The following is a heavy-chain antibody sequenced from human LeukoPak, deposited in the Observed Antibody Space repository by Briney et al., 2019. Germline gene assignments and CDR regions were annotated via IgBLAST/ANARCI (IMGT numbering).Heavy chain of an antibody. D-gene: IGHD3-10*02. CDR1: GFAFSSYG. CDR3: AELGITMIGGV. J-gene: IGHJ6*04. Sequence: PGGSLRLSCAASGFAFSSYGMHWVRQAPGKGLEWVAVISYDGSNEYYAGSVKGRFTISRDSSKNTLYLQMNSLRAEDTAVYYCAELGITMIGGVWGKGTTVTISS. CDR2: ISYDGSNE. V-gene: IGHV3-30*12.